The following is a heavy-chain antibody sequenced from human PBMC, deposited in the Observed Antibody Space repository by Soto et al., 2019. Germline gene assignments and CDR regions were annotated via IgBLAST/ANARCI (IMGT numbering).Heavy chain of an antibody. Sequence: PSETLSLTCAVHGGSFSGYYWSWIRQPPGKGLEWIGEINHSGSTNYNPSLKSRVTISVDTSKNQFSLKLSSVTAADTAVYYCARGGGRYYYYYYGMDVWGQGTTVTVSS. D-gene: IGHD1-26*01. CDR2: INHSGST. V-gene: IGHV4-34*01. CDR1: GGSFSGYY. J-gene: IGHJ6*02. CDR3: ARGGGRYYYYYYGMDV.